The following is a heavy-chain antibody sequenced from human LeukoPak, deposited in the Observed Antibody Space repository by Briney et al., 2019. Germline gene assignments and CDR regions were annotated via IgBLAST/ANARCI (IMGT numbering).Heavy chain of an antibody. CDR1: GFTFSTYW. Sequence: GGSLRLSCAASGFTFSTYWMGWVRQAPGKGLEWVAKIKPDGSEKDHVDSVKGRFTISRDNAKNSLYLQMNSLRAEDTAVYYCAKDLLDYYDSSGYLDYWGQGTLVTVSS. V-gene: IGHV3-7*01. CDR2: IKPDGSEK. J-gene: IGHJ4*02. D-gene: IGHD3-22*01. CDR3: AKDLLDYYDSSGYLDY.